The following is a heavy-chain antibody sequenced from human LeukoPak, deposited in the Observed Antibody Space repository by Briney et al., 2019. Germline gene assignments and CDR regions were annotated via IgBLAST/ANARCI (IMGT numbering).Heavy chain of an antibody. CDR1: GGSISSYY. D-gene: IGHD6-19*01. CDR3: ARGTYSSGRIPFDY. V-gene: IGHV4-59*01. J-gene: IGHJ4*02. Sequence: SETLSLTCTVSGGSISSYYWSWIRQPPGKGPEWIGYIYYSGSTNHKPSVKSRVTISVDTYKNQFSLKLSSVTAADTAVYYCARGTYSSGRIPFDYWGQGTLVTVSS. CDR2: IYYSGST.